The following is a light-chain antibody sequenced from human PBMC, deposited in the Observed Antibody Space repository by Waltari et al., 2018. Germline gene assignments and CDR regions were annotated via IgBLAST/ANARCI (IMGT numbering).Light chain of an antibody. CDR2: EAS. V-gene: IGKV1-27*01. CDR3: QHYYNSPHN. CDR1: QGITND. Sequence: DIQMTQSPSSLSASVGDRVTITCRASQGITNDLAWYQQKPGEIPKLLIFEASSLQSGIPSRFSGSGSGTDFTLTISSLQSEDLGTYYCQHYYNSPHNFGQGTKVEDK. J-gene: IGKJ2*01.